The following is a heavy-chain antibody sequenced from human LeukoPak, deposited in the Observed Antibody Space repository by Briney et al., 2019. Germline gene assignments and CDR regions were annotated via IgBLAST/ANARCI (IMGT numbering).Heavy chain of an antibody. V-gene: IGHV4-61*08. Sequence: SETLSLTCTVSGGSVSSGGYYWSWIRQPPGKGLEWIGYIYYSGSTNYNPSLKSRVTISVDTSKNQFSLKLSSVTAADTAVYYCATRTVLRYFDWLSPRGFDYWGQGTLVTVSS. D-gene: IGHD3-9*01. CDR3: ATRTVLRYFDWLSPRGFDY. CDR1: GGSVSSGGYY. J-gene: IGHJ4*02. CDR2: IYYSGST.